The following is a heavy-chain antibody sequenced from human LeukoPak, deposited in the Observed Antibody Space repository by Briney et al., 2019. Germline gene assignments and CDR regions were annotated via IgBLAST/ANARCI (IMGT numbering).Heavy chain of an antibody. D-gene: IGHD6-19*01. CDR1: GGSISSYY. Sequence: PSETLSLTFTVSGGSISSYYWSWIRQPPGKGLEWIGYIYYSGSTNYNPSLKSRVTISVDTSKNQFSLKLSSVTAADTAVYYCARVVRGLVKVRYYFDYWGQGTLVTVSS. J-gene: IGHJ4*02. V-gene: IGHV4-59*01. CDR3: ARVVRGLVKVRYYFDY. CDR2: IYYSGST.